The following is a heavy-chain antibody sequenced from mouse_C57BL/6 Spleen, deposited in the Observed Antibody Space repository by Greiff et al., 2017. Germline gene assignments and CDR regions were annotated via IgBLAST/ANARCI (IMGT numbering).Heavy chain of an antibody. J-gene: IGHJ1*03. CDR1: GFTFSSYT. Sequence: EVQRVESGGGLVKPGGSLKLSCAASGFTFSSYTMSWVRQTPEKRLEWVATISGGGGNTYYPDSVKGRFTISRDNAKNTLYLQMSSLRSEDTALYYCARHYYGSSNWYFDVWGTGTTVTVSS. CDR3: ARHYYGSSNWYFDV. CDR2: ISGGGGNT. V-gene: IGHV5-9*01. D-gene: IGHD1-1*01.